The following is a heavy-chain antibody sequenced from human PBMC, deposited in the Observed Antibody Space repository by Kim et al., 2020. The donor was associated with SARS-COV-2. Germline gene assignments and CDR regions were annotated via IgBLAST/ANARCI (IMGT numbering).Heavy chain of an antibody. V-gene: IGHV1-46*01. Sequence: ASVKVSCKASGYTFTSYYMHWVRQAPGQGLEWMGIINPSGGSTSYAQKFQGRVTMTRDTSTSTVYMELSSLRSEDTAVYYCARGTPRYSSSWYPIDYWGQGTLVTVSS. CDR2: INPSGGST. J-gene: IGHJ4*02. D-gene: IGHD6-13*01. CDR1: GYTFTSYY. CDR3: ARGTPRYSSSWYPIDY.